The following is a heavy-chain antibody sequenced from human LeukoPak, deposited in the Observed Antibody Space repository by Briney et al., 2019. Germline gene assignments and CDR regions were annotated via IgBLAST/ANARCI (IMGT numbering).Heavy chain of an antibody. D-gene: IGHD2-21*01. V-gene: IGHV1-2*06. CDR1: GYTFTGYY. CDR2: INPNSGGT. CDR3: ARDLGHIVVVIAHDY. J-gene: IGHJ4*02. Sequence: ASVKVSCKASGYTFTGYYMHWVRQAPGQGLEWMGRINPNSGGTNYAQKFQGRVTMARDTSISTAYMELSRLRSDDTAVYYCARDLGHIVVVIAHDYWGQGTLVTVSS.